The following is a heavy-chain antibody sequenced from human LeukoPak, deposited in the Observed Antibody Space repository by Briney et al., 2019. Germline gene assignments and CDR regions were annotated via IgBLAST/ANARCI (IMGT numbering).Heavy chain of an antibody. CDR1: GGSISSYY. V-gene: IGHV4-59*08. J-gene: IGHJ4*02. CDR2: IYYSGST. D-gene: IGHD6-19*01. CDR3: ASARGSGWYYFDY. Sequence: SETLSLTSTVSGGSISSYYWSWIRQPPGKGLEWIGYIYYSGSTNYNPSLKSRVAISVDTSKNQFSLKLSSVTAADTAVYYCASARGSGWYYFDYWGQGTLVTVSS.